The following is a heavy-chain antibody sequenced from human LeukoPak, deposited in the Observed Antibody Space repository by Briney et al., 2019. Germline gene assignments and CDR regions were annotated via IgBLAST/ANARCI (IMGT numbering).Heavy chain of an antibody. CDR3: ASSEAPVDI. Sequence: PGGSLRLSCAASGFTFSSYWMHWVRQAPGKGLAWVSRINTDGSSTSYADSVKGRFTISRDNARNTLYLQMNSLRAEDTAVYYCASSEAPVDIWGQGTMVTVSS. J-gene: IGHJ3*02. CDR2: INTDGSST. D-gene: IGHD4-17*01. V-gene: IGHV3-74*01. CDR1: GFTFSSYW.